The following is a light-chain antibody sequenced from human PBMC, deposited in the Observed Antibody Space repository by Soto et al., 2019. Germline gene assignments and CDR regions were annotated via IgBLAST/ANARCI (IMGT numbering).Light chain of an antibody. CDR2: KAS. Sequence: DIQMTQSPSTLSVSVGDRVTITCRASQSINAWLAWYQLKPGKAPKLLIYKASTLESGVPSRFSGSGSGTEFTLTISSLQPDDSATYYCQQYYTYSPVTFGQGTKLEIK. V-gene: IGKV1-5*03. CDR1: QSINAW. CDR3: QQYYTYSPVT. J-gene: IGKJ2*01.